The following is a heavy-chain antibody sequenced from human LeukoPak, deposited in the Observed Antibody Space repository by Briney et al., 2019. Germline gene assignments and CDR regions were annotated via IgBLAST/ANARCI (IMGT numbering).Heavy chain of an antibody. CDR2: ISSSSSCI. V-gene: IGHV3-21*01. CDR1: GFTFSSYS. CDR3: ARQFIVVVPARLNYGMDV. D-gene: IGHD2-2*01. Sequence: GGSLRLSGAASGFTFSSYSMNWVRQAPGKGLEWVSSISSSSSCIYYADSVKGRFTISRDNAKNSLYLQMNSLRAEDTAVYYCARQFIVVVPARLNYGMDVWGQGTTVTVSS. J-gene: IGHJ6*02.